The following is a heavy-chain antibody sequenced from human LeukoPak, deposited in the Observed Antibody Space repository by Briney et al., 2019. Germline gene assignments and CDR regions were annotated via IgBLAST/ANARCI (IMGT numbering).Heavy chain of an antibody. Sequence: KPSETLSLTCTVSGGSLSGHFWSWFRRPPGKGLENIGYIQSSGSTNYNPSYKSRVTVSLEMSKNQFSLSLSSVTAADTAVYYCARDPGDTDWYNFDFWGQGILVTVSS. D-gene: IGHD3-9*01. V-gene: IGHV4-59*11. CDR1: GGSLSGHF. CDR3: ARDPGDTDWYNFDF. CDR2: IQSSGST. J-gene: IGHJ4*02.